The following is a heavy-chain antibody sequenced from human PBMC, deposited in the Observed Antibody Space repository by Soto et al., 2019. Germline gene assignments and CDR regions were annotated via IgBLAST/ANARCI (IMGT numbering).Heavy chain of an antibody. CDR2: IYYSGST. D-gene: IGHD2-2*01. Sequence: SETLSLTCTVSGGSISSSSYYWGWIRQPPGKGLEWIGSIYYSGSTYYNPSLKSRVTISVDTSKNQFSLKLSSVTAADTAVYYCARALLDPYCSSTSCYENWFDPWGQGTLVTVSS. J-gene: IGHJ5*02. CDR1: GGSISSSSYY. CDR3: ARALLDPYCSSTSCYENWFDP. V-gene: IGHV4-39*01.